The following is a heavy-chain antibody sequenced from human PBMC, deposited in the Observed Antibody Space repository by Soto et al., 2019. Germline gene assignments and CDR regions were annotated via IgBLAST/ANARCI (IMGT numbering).Heavy chain of an antibody. D-gene: IGHD6-19*01. J-gene: IGHJ4*02. CDR1: GFTFSIYA. CDR3: ARDRGPRSQWLIDPCDH. V-gene: IGHV3-30*03. Sequence: QVQLVESGGGVVQPGRSLRVSCAASGFTFSIYAMHWVRQAPGTGLEWVAVISYDGTKTYYADSVKGRFTISRDNSKNTVYLQMKSLRDEDTAVYYCARDRGPRSQWLIDPCDHWGQGTWVTVSP. CDR2: ISYDGTKT.